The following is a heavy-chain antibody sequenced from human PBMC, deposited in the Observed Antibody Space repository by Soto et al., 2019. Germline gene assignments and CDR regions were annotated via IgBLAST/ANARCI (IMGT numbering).Heavy chain of an antibody. CDR3: ARDVYSSSWYYFDY. CDR1: GGSISSYY. J-gene: IGHJ4*02. D-gene: IGHD6-13*01. Sequence: PSETLSLTCTVSGGSISSYYWSWIRQPPGKGLEWIGYIYYSGSTNYNPSLKSRVTISVDTSKNQFSLKLSSVTAADTAVYYCARDVYSSSWYYFDYWGQGTLVTVSS. V-gene: IGHV4-59*01. CDR2: IYYSGST.